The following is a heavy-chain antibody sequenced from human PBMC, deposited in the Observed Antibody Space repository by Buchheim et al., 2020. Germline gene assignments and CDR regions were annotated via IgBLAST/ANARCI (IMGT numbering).Heavy chain of an antibody. CDR1: GFTFSSYA. J-gene: IGHJ4*02. V-gene: IGHV3-23*01. CDR3: AKHPDSSGYYGPFDY. CDR2: ISGSGTNT. D-gene: IGHD3-22*01. Sequence: EVQLLESGGGLVQPGGSLRLSCAASGFTFSSYAVSWVRQAPGKGLEWVSAISGSGTNTYYADSVKGRFPISRDNSKNTLYLQMSSLRAEDTAIYYCAKHPDSSGYYGPFDYWGQGTL.